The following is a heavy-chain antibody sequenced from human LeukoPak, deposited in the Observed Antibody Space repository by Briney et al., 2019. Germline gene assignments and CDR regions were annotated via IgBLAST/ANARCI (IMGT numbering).Heavy chain of an antibody. CDR1: GFTFSNAW. Sequence: GGSLRLSCAASGFTFSNAWMSWVRQAPGKGLEWVGRIKSKTDGGTTDYAAPVKGRFTISRDDSKNTLYLQMNSLKTEDTAVYYCTTYNPHSSRWLNYFDYWGQGTLVTVSS. J-gene: IGHJ4*02. CDR2: IKSKTDGGTT. V-gene: IGHV3-15*01. CDR3: TTYNPHSSRWLNYFDY. D-gene: IGHD6-13*01.